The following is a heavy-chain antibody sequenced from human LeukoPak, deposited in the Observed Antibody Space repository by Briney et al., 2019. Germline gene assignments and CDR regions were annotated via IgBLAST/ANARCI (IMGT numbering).Heavy chain of an antibody. V-gene: IGHV4-59*12. Sequence: SETLSLTCTVSGGSIRSYYWSWIRQPPEKGLEWIGYIYDSGSTNYNPSLKSRVTISVDTSKNQFSLKLSSVTAADTAVYYCARKGGDGYNLLSYWGQGTLVTVSS. CDR2: IYDSGST. J-gene: IGHJ4*02. CDR1: GGSIRSYY. CDR3: ARKGGDGYNLLSY. D-gene: IGHD5-24*01.